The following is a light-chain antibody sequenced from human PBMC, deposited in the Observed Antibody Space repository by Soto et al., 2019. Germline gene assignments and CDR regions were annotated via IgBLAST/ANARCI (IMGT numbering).Light chain of an antibody. Sequence: EIVTTQSPATLSVSPGERATLSCRASQSVSNNLAWYQQRPGQAPRLLIYGASTRATGIPARFSGSGSGTDFTLTISSLQSEDFAVYYCQQYNIWPPWTFGQGTKGDIK. CDR3: QQYNIWPPWT. CDR1: QSVSNN. CDR2: GAS. J-gene: IGKJ1*01. V-gene: IGKV3-15*01.